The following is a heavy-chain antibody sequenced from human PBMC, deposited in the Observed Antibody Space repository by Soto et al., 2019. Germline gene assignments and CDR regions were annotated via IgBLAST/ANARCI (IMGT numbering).Heavy chain of an antibody. V-gene: IGHV3-33*01. D-gene: IGHD3-22*01. Sequence: QVQLVESGGGVVQPGRSLRLSCAASGFTFSSYGMHWVRQAPGKGLEWVAVIWYDGSNKYYADSVKGRFTISRDNSKNTLYMQMNSLRAEDTAVYYCARDYNSSGYPRYNFDYRGQGTLVTVAA. CDR3: ARDYNSSGYPRYNFDY. CDR2: IWYDGSNK. J-gene: IGHJ4*02. CDR1: GFTFSSYG.